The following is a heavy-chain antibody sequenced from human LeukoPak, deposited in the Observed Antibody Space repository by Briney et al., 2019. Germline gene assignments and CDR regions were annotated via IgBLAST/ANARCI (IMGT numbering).Heavy chain of an antibody. CDR3: TSDVPISMAHSFDY. CDR2: VKSKIDGETT. CDR1: GFTFSSAW. J-gene: IGHJ4*02. V-gene: IGHV3-15*01. D-gene: IGHD6-6*01. Sequence: GTSLRLSCAASGFTFSSAWMSWVRQAPGKGLEWVGRVKSKIDGETTDYAAPVKGRFTISRDDSENTLYLQMNSLKTEDTAVYYCTSDVPISMAHSFDYWGQGTLVTLSS.